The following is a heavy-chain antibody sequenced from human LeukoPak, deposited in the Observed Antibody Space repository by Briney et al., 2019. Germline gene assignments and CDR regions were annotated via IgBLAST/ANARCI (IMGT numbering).Heavy chain of an antibody. CDR3: ARSRGYCGGDCRLDY. V-gene: IGHV1-69*05. D-gene: IGHD2-21*02. J-gene: IGHJ4*02. Sequence: SVKVSCKASGGTFSSYAISWVRQAPGQGLEWMGRIIPIFGTANYAQKFQGRVTITTDESTSTAYMELSSLRSEDTAVYYCARSRGYCGGDCRLDYWGQGTLVTVSS. CDR2: IIPIFGTA. CDR1: GGTFSSYA.